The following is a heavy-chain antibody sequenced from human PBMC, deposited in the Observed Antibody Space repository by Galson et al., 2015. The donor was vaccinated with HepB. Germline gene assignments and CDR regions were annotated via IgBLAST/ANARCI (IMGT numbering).Heavy chain of an antibody. CDR1: GYIFTRYG. J-gene: IGHJ5*02. V-gene: IGHV1-3*04. CDR3: ARVGYDLLTGYSRGWFDP. Sequence: SVKVSCKASGYIFTRYGIFWVRQAPGQRFEWMGWINTGNGNTEYSQKFQGRVTILRDTSASTAYMELSSLRSEDTAVYYCARVGYDLLTGYSRGWFDPWGQGTLVTVSS. CDR2: INTGNGNT. D-gene: IGHD3-9*01.